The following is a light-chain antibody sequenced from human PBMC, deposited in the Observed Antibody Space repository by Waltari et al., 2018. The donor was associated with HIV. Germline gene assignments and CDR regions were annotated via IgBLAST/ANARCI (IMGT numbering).Light chain of an antibody. CDR2: GDN. J-gene: IGLJ3*02. V-gene: IGLV1-40*01. CDR3: QSYDSSLSAWV. CDR1: RPHLREGPG. Sequence: QSVLTQPPSVSGAPGQRVSLSCTGSRPHLREGPGVHWYQELPATAPKRLIYGDNNRPSGVPDRFSGSKSGTSASLAITGLQFEDEADYSCQSYDSSLSAWVFGGGTKLTVL.